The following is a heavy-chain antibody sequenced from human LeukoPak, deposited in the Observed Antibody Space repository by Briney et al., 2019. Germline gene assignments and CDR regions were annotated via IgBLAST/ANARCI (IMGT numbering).Heavy chain of an antibody. Sequence: ASVKVSCKASGYTFTSYYMHWVRQAPGQGLEWMGIINPSGGSTSYAQKFQGRVTMTRDTSTSTVYMELSSLRSEDTAVYYCTRELRYCSGDSCYSGDYWGQGTLVTVSS. J-gene: IGHJ4*02. CDR1: GYTFTSYY. V-gene: IGHV1-46*01. D-gene: IGHD2-15*01. CDR2: INPSGGST. CDR3: TRELRYCSGDSCYSGDY.